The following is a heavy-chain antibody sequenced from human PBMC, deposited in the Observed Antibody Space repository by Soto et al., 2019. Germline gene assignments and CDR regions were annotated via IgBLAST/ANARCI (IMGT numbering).Heavy chain of an antibody. CDR2: MNPGSGKT. V-gene: IGHV1-8*02. J-gene: IGHJ5*02. CDR3: ARTASVGTLNWFDP. CDR1: GYTFINYD. Sequence: QVQLVQSGAEVKEPGASVRVSCKASGYTFINYDISWVRQATGQALEWMGWMNPGSGKTGYANKVQGRVTMTRDASTSTAHLSLSRLTSEDTAVYYCARTASVGTLNWFDPWGQGTLVTVSS.